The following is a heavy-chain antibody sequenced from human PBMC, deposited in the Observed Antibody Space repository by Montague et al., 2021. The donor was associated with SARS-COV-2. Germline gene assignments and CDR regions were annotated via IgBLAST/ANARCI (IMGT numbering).Heavy chain of an antibody. V-gene: IGHV6-1*01. D-gene: IGHD1-1*01. J-gene: IGHJ6*02. CDR2: TYYRSKWYN. CDR1: GDSVSSNSAT. Sequence: CAISGDSVSSNSATWNWVRQSRSRGLEWLGRTYYRSKWYNDYAVSVRGRVTINPDTSKNQFSLQLNSVTPEDTAIYYCTSGREGNYNVMDVWGQGTTVTVSS. CDR3: TSGREGNYNVMDV.